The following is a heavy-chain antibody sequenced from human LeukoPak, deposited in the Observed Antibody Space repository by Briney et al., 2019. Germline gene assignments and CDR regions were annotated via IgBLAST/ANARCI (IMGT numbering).Heavy chain of an antibody. D-gene: IGHD2/OR15-2a*01. CDR2: INPGSSDT. J-gene: IGHJ4*02. V-gene: IGHV1-2*06. Sequence: ASVKVSCKASGYTFNDYFLHWVRQAPGQGLEWMGRINPGSSDTYLAQSFQGMVTVTSDTSIATAYMELSGLTSDDTAVYYCARDLSSTDHWEFDHWGQGTLVTVSS. CDR1: GYTFNDYF. CDR3: ARDLSSTDHWEFDH.